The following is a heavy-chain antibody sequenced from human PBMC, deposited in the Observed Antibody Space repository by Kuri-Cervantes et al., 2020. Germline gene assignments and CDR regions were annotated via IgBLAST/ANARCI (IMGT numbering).Heavy chain of an antibody. J-gene: IGHJ4*02. CDR1: GFTFSSYS. Sequence: GESLKISCAASGFTFSSYSMNWVRQAPGKGLEWVSSISSSSSYICYADSVKGRFTISRDNAKNSLYLQMNSLRAEDTAVYYCVRGGGIAAAVGYWGQGTLVTVSS. CDR3: VRGGGIAAAVGY. D-gene: IGHD6-13*01. V-gene: IGHV3-21*01. CDR2: ISSSSSYI.